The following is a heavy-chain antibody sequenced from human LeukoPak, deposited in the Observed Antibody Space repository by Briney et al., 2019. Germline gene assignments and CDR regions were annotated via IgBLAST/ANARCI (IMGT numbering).Heavy chain of an antibody. J-gene: IGHJ4*02. CDR1: GFTFSSYA. CDR3: AKDRDYYDSNGYYYDY. CDR2: ISGSGGST. D-gene: IGHD3-22*01. V-gene: IGHV3-23*01. Sequence: GGSLRLSCAASGFTFSSYAMSWVRQAPGKGLEWVSAISGSGGSTYYADSVKGRFTISRDNSKNTLFLHMNSLRGEDTAVYYCAKDRDYYDSNGYYYDYWGQGTLVTVAS.